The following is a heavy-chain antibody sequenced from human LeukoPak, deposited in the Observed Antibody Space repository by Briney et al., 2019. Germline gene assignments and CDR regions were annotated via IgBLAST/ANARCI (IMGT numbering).Heavy chain of an antibody. CDR3: ANTLRIFCGGDCYPGFFDT. Sequence: GGSLRLSCAASGFTLSNYWMSWVRQAPGKGLEWVANINQAGNGKYYADSVKGRFTISRDNAKNSLYLQLKSLRAGDTALYYCANTLRIFCGGDCYPGFFDTWGRGTLVTVAS. CDR1: GFTLSNYW. D-gene: IGHD2-21*02. CDR2: INQAGNGK. V-gene: IGHV3-7*01. J-gene: IGHJ2*01.